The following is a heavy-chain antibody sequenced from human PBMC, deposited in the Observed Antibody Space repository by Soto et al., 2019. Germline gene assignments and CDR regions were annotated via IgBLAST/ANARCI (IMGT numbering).Heavy chain of an antibody. D-gene: IGHD1-1*01. CDR3: ARDPLGTTGTTSAFDI. Sequence: GGPLRLSCAASGFTFSSYAMHWVRQAPGKGLEWVAVISYDGSNKYYADSVKGRFTISRDNSKNTLYLQMNSLRAEDTAVYYCARDPLGTTGTTSAFDIWGQGTMVTVSS. CDR2: ISYDGSNK. J-gene: IGHJ3*02. CDR1: GFTFSSYA. V-gene: IGHV3-30-3*01.